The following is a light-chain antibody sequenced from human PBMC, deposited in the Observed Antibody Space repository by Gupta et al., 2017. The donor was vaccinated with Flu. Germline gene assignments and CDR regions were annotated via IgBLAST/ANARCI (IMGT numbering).Light chain of an antibody. V-gene: IGLV3-21*02. CDR3: QVWDSSSDHVV. CDR2: DDS. Sequence: SYVLNQAPSVSVAPGQTARITCGGNNIGSKSVYWYHQKPGQAPILFCYDDSYRPSGIPERFSGSKSGTTATLTISRVEAGDEADYYCQVWDSSSDHVVFGGGTKLTVL. J-gene: IGLJ2*01. CDR1: NIGSKS.